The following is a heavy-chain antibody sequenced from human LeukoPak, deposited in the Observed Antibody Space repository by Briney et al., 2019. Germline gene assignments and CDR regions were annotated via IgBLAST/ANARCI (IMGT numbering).Heavy chain of an antibody. CDR2: IYYTGTT. CDR3: ARTRFDSSGYYPYYFDY. D-gene: IGHD3-22*01. V-gene: IGHV4-61*05. Sequence: KSSETLSLTCTVAGGSISISSYYWSWIRQPPGKGLEWIGYIYYTGTTNYNPSLKSRVTISVDTSTNQFSLKLTSVTAADTAVYFCARTRFDSSGYYPYYFDYWGQGTLVTVSS. CDR1: GGSISISSYY. J-gene: IGHJ4*02.